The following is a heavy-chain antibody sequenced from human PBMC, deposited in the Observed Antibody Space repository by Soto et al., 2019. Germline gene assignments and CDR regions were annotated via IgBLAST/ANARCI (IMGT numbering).Heavy chain of an antibody. CDR3: ARGGAMGVDY. Sequence: EVQLVESGGGVVQPGGPLSLPCTAPGFTFKTHWMHWVRQASGKGLVWVSRIYFDGITTNYADSVKGRLTVSRDNAKNTVYLHVNTLRDEDTAVYYCARGGAMGVDYWGQGTLVTVSS. V-gene: IGHV3-74*01. CDR2: IYFDGITT. D-gene: IGHD1-26*01. CDR1: GFTFKTHW. J-gene: IGHJ4*02.